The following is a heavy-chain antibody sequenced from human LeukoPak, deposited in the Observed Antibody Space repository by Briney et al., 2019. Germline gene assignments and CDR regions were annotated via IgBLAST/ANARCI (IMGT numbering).Heavy chain of an antibody. CDR3: ARASVGGAAAGTSDY. V-gene: IGHV1-69*01. J-gene: IGHJ4*02. Sequence: SVKVSCKASVGTFSSYAISWVRQAPGQGLEWMGGIIPIFGTANYAQKFQGRVTITADESTSTAYMELSSLRSEDTAVYYCARASVGGAAAGTSDYWGQGTLVTVSS. CDR2: IIPIFGTA. CDR1: VGTFSSYA. D-gene: IGHD6-13*01.